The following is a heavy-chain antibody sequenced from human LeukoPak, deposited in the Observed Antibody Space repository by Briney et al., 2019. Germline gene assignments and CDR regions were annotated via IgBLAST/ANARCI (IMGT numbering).Heavy chain of an antibody. Sequence: PGGSLRLSCAASGFNFSPYEITWVRQAPGKGLEWVSYISGTGTIKYYADSVKGRFSISRDNTRNSLFLHMNSLRGEDTAVYYCARDKAVRGVIISYYYMDVWGKGTTVTVSS. J-gene: IGHJ6*03. CDR3: ARDKAVRGVIISYYYMDV. CDR2: ISGTGTIK. CDR1: GFNFSPYE. D-gene: IGHD3-10*01. V-gene: IGHV3-48*03.